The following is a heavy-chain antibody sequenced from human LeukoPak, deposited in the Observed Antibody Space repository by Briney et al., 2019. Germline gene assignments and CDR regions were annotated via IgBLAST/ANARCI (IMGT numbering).Heavy chain of an antibody. CDR1: GFTFRSYE. CDR2: ITSSGTTI. CDR3: ARDSSDSSGWYEGWFDP. D-gene: IGHD6-19*01. J-gene: IGHJ5*02. V-gene: IGHV3-48*03. Sequence: QAGGSLRLSCAASGFTFRSYEMNWVRQAPGKGLEWVSYITSSGTTIYYADSVKGRFTVSRDNAKNSLYLQMNSLRAEDTAVYYCARDSSDSSGWYEGWFDPWGQGTLVTVSS.